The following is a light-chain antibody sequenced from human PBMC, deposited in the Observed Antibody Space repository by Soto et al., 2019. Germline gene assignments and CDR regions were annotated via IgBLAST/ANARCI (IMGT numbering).Light chain of an antibody. CDR2: DAS. CDR1: QSISSN. V-gene: IGKV3-15*01. Sequence: EIVLTQSPGTLALSPGEGATLSFRASQSISSNLAWFQQKPGQAPRLLIYDASTMATGFPARFSGSGSGTEFTLTISSLQSEDFAVYYRQQYNNWPLTFGGGTRLEIK. CDR3: QQYNNWPLT. J-gene: IGKJ5*01.